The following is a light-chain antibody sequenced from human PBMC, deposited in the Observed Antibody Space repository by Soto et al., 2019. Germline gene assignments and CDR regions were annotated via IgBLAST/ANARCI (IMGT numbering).Light chain of an antibody. CDR3: QQYNSWLT. V-gene: IGKV3-15*01. CDR1: QSVSYH. Sequence: IVMTQTPATLSVSPGGRVTLSCRASQSVSYHVAWYQQNPGQTPTLVIYDASTRASGIPARFSGTRSGTEFSLTVSSLHYEDFGIYYCQQYNSWLTFGGGTRVDIK. J-gene: IGKJ4*01. CDR2: DAS.